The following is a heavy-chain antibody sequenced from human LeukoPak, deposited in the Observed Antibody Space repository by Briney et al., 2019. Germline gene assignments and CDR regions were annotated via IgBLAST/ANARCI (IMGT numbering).Heavy chain of an antibody. CDR1: GFTFSSYW. Sequence: GGSLRLSCAASGFTFSSYWMSWFRQAPGKGLEWVGFIRSKAYGGTTEYAASVKGRFTISRDDSKSIAYLQMNSLKTEDTAVYYCTRESYILTGSPFDYWGQGTLVTVSS. J-gene: IGHJ4*02. V-gene: IGHV3-49*03. CDR2: IRSKAYGGTT. D-gene: IGHD3-9*01. CDR3: TRESYILTGSPFDY.